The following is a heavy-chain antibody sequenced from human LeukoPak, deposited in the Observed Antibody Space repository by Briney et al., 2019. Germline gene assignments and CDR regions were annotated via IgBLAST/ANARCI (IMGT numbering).Heavy chain of an antibody. Sequence: SETLSLTCTVSGGSISSSSYYWGWIRQPPGKGLEWIGSIYYSGSTYYNPSLKSRVTISVDTSKNQFSLKLSSVTAADTAVYYCASPAARTGDFDYWGQGTLVTVSS. CDR2: IYYSGST. CDR3: ASPAARTGDFDY. CDR1: GGSISSSSYY. J-gene: IGHJ4*02. V-gene: IGHV4-39*07. D-gene: IGHD1-14*01.